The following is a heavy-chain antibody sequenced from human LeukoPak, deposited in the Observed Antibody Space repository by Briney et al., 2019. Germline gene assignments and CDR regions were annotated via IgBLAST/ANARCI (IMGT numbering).Heavy chain of an antibody. CDR2: IIPIFGTA. D-gene: IGHD6-6*01. CDR3: ARGLAARRLYYYYMDV. Sequence: SVKVSCKASGGTFSSYAISWVRQAPGQGLEWTGGIIPIFGTANYAQKFQGRVTITADESTSTAYMELSSLRSEDTAVYYCARGLAARRLYYYYMDVWGKGTTVTVSS. CDR1: GGTFSSYA. J-gene: IGHJ6*03. V-gene: IGHV1-69*01.